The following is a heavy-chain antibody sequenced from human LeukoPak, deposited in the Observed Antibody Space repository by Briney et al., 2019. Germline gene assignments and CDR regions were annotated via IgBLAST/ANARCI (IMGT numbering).Heavy chain of an antibody. V-gene: IGHV4-34*01. CDR3: ARGRYWHYFDC. CDR2: INHSGST. Sequence: PSETLSLTCAVYGGSFSGYYWSWIRQPPGKGLEWIGEINHSGSTNYNPSRKSRVTISVDTSKNQFSLKLSSVTAADTAVYYCARGRYWHYFDCWGQGTLVTVSS. J-gene: IGHJ4*02. D-gene: IGHD1-14*01. CDR1: GGSFSGYY.